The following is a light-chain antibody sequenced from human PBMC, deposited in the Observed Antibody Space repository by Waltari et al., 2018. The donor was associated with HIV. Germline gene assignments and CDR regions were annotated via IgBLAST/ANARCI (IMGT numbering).Light chain of an antibody. CDR2: GVN. CDR1: TSAIGIYDL. CDR3: SSYTDSDSLL. V-gene: IGLV2-14*01. Sequence: QSALTQPASVPGSPGQSLTISCTGATSAIGIYDLVSLYQKYPAKAPLRIMYGVNTRPSGTSNRFSGSKSGNTASLTISALQGDDEADYYCSSYTDSDSLLFGGGTKLTVL. J-gene: IGLJ2*01.